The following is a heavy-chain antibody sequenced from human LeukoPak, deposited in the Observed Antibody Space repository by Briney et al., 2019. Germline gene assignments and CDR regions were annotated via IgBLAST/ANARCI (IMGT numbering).Heavy chain of an antibody. CDR3: ARGGVIVVVITGGAFDI. Sequence: PSETLSLTCTVSGGSISSGGYYWRWIRQHPGKGLEWIGYIYYSGSTYYNPSLKSRVTISVDTSKNQFSLKLSSVTAADTAVYYCARGGVIVVVITGGAFDIWGQGTMVTVSS. CDR2: IYYSGST. CDR1: GGSISSGGYY. J-gene: IGHJ3*02. D-gene: IGHD3-22*01. V-gene: IGHV4-31*03.